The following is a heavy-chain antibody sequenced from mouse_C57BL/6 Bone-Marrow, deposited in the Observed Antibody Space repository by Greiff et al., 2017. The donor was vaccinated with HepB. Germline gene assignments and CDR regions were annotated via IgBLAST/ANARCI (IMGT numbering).Heavy chain of an antibody. D-gene: IGHD2-4*01. V-gene: IGHV1-76*01. CDR3: ARSTMIRNYFDY. J-gene: IGHJ2*01. CDR2: IYPGSGNT. CDR1: GYTFTDYY. Sequence: VQLQQSGAELVRPGASVKLSCKASGYTFTDYYINWVKQRPGQGLEWIARIYPGSGNTYYNEKFKGKATLTAEKSSSTAYMQLSSLTSEDSAVYFCARSTMIRNYFDYWGQGTTLTVSS.